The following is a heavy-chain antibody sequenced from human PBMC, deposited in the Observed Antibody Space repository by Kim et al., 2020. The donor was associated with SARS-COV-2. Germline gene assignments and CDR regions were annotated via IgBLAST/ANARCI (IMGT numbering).Heavy chain of an antibody. Sequence: ASVKVSCKASGYTFTSYAMNWVRQAPGQGLEWMGWINTNTGNPTYAQGFTGRFVFSLDTSVSTAYLQISSLKAEDTAVYYCARDGPYMITFGEPSGRMSSDYWGQGTLVTVSS. J-gene: IGHJ4*02. V-gene: IGHV7-4-1*02. CDR1: GYTFTSYA. CDR2: INTNTGNP. CDR3: ARDGPYMITFGEPSGRMSSDY. D-gene: IGHD3-16*01.